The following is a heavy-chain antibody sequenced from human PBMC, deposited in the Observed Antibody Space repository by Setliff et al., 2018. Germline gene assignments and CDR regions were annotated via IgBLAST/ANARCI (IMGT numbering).Heavy chain of an antibody. Sequence: PSETLSLTCTVSDDSISSRRYYWGWFRQPAGKELEWIGQIYTSWSTNYNPSLKSRVTISIDTSKNQFSLKLRSVTAADTAVYYCARGGTFRYFDFWGQGAPVTVSS. V-gene: IGHV4-61*09. CDR2: IYTSWST. CDR1: DDSISSRRYY. D-gene: IGHD5-12*01. J-gene: IGHJ4*02. CDR3: ARGGTFRYFDF.